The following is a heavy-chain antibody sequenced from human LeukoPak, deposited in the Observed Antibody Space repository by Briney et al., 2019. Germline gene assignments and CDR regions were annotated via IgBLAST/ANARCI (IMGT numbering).Heavy chain of an antibody. D-gene: IGHD1-26*01. CDR1: GGSISSYY. V-gene: IGHV4-59*01. Sequence: SETLPLTCTVSGGSISSYYWSWIRQPPGKGLEWIGYIYYSGSTNYNPSLKSRVTISVDTSKNQFSLKLSSVTAADTAVYYCARASSGSYRAGFDYWGQGTLVTVSS. CDR2: IYYSGST. J-gene: IGHJ4*02. CDR3: ARASSGSYRAGFDY.